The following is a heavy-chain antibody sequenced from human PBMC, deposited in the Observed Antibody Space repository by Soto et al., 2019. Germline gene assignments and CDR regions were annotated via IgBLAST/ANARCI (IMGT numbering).Heavy chain of an antibody. J-gene: IGHJ5*02. CDR3: TRRDNWNDSYFDP. CDR2: SYYSGTT. D-gene: IGHD1-20*01. V-gene: IGHV4-39*01. Sequence: KPSETLSLTCTVSGASISVHSYYWTWIRQPPGKGLEWIGSSYYSGTTYFNPSLKSRATISVDTSKNQFSLRLTSVTAADTAIYYWTRRDNWNDSYFDPWGPGALVTVSS. CDR1: GASISVHSYY.